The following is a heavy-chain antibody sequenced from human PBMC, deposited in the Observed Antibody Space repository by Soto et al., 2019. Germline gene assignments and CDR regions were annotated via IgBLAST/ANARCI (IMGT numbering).Heavy chain of an antibody. CDR3: SSSEQSAGQH. V-gene: IGHV3-7*03. CDR1: DSGFRISPYW. Sequence: EVQLMESGGGLVQPGGSLRLSCTDSDSGFRISPYWMSWVRQAPGKGLEWVAHIKEDGREKLYADSVKGRFTISRDNAKNTLHLQWDSLRVEHTAVYFCSSSEQSAGQHWGQGTLVTVSS. CDR2: IKEDGREK. J-gene: IGHJ4*02.